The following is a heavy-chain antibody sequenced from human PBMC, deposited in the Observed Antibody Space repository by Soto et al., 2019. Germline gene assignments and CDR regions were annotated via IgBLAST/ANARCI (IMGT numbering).Heavy chain of an antibody. Sequence: SETLSLTCTVSGGSISSSSYYWGWIRQPPGKGLEWIGSIYYSGSTYYNPSLKSRVTISVDTSKNQFSLKLSSVTAADTAVYYCARHRGWNYEGHGYYYYGMDVWGQGTTVTVSS. CDR3: ARHRGWNYEGHGYYYYGMDV. CDR2: IYYSGST. J-gene: IGHJ6*02. V-gene: IGHV4-39*01. D-gene: IGHD1-7*01. CDR1: GGSISSSSYY.